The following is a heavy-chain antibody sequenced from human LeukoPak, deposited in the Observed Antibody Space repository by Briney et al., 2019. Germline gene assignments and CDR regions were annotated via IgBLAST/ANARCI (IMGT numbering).Heavy chain of an antibody. CDR3: ARGPNYDFWSGYYSPEYFQH. V-gene: IGHV4-34*01. CDR1: GGSFSGYY. CDR2: INHSGST. J-gene: IGHJ1*01. Sequence: SETLSLTCAVYGGSFSGYYWSWIRQPPGKGLEWIGEINHSGSTNYNPSLKSRVTISVDTSKNQFSLELSSVTAADTAVYYCARGPNYDFWSGYYSPEYFQHWGQGTLVTVSS. D-gene: IGHD3-3*01.